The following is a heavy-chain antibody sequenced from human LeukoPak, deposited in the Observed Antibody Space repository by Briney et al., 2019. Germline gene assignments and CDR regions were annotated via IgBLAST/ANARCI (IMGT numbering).Heavy chain of an antibody. CDR2: IRSKAYGETA. CDR3: TRDRGAYNLYDY. D-gene: IGHD1-1*01. Sequence: GGSLRLSCTASGFTFGDYAMSWIRQAPGKGLEWVGFIRSKAYGETADYAASVRGRFTISRGDSKAIAYLQMNSLKTEDTAVYHCTRDRGAYNLYDYWGQGTLVTVSS. J-gene: IGHJ4*02. V-gene: IGHV3-49*03. CDR1: GFTFGDYA.